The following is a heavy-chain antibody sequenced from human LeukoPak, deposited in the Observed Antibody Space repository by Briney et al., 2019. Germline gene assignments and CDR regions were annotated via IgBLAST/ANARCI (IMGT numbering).Heavy chain of an antibody. V-gene: IGHV1-69*05. CDR1: GGTFSSYS. J-gene: IGHJ3*02. CDR3: AVGVHDFWSGYPDDAFDI. D-gene: IGHD3-3*01. Sequence: SVKVSCKASGGTFSSYSISWVRQAPGQGLEWMGGIIPIFGTANYAQKFQERVTITRDMSTSTAYMELSSLRSEDTAVYYCAVGVHDFWSGYPDDAFDIWGQGTMVTVSS. CDR2: IIPIFGTA.